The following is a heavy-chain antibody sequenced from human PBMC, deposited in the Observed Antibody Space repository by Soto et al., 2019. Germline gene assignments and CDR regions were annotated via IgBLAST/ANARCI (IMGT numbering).Heavy chain of an antibody. CDR3: AKTTDGWFSAFKI. CDR1: GFIFSSYA. V-gene: IGHV3-23*01. CDR2: ISGSGTTA. Sequence: EVQLLESGGGLVQPGGSLRLSCAASGFIFSSYAMSWVRQAPGKGLEWVSAISGSGTTAYYADSVKGRFTFSRDNSKKTMYLQMNSLRAEDTAVYYCAKTTDGWFSAFKIWGQGTMGSVAS. J-gene: IGHJ3*02. D-gene: IGHD6-19*01.